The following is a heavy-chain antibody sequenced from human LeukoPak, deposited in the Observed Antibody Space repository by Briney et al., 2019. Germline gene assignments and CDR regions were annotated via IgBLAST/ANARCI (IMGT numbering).Heavy chain of an antibody. D-gene: IGHD5-18*01. CDR3: ARGPLGDTAIN. CDR2: IYYSGST. Sequence: SETLSLTCTVSGGSISSYYWSWIRQPPGKGLEWIGYIYYSGSTNYNPSLKSRVTISVDTSKNQFSLKLSSVTAADTAVHYCARGPLGDTAINWGQGTLVTVSS. CDR1: GGSISSYY. V-gene: IGHV4-59*01. J-gene: IGHJ4*02.